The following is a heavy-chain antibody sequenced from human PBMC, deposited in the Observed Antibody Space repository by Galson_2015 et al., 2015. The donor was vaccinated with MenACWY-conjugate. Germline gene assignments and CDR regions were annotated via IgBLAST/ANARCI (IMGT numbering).Heavy chain of an antibody. CDR1: GYTFTRYG. J-gene: IGHJ6*02. D-gene: IGHD1-1*01. CDR3: ARDTTVVPQGMDV. CDR2: ISAYNGNT. V-gene: IGHV1-18*01. Sequence: QSGAEVKKPGASVKVSCKASGYTFTRYGISWVRQAPGQGLEWMGWISAYNGNTNYAQKIQDRFTMTTDTSTSTAYMELRSLTSDDTAVYYCARDTTVVPQGMDVWGHGTTVTVSS.